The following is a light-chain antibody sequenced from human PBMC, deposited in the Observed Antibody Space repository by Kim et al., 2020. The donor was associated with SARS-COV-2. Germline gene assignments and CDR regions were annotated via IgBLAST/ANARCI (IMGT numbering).Light chain of an antibody. CDR1: NSNIGKNT. V-gene: IGLV1-44*01. CDR3: AAWDDSLDSPV. Sequence: GQSVTTSCTGSNSNIGKNTVNWFQQFPGTAPKLVVYTNDQRPSGVPDRFSGSKSGTSASLAISGLRSEDEGDYYCAAWDDSLDSPVFGGGTQLTVL. J-gene: IGLJ3*02. CDR2: TND.